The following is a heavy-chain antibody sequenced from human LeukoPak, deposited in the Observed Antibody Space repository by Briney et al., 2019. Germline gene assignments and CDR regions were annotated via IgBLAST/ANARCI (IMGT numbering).Heavy chain of an antibody. D-gene: IGHD4-23*01. Sequence: SVKVSCKAPGFIFSSSAVQWVRQARGQRLEWIAWIVVGSGNTNYAQKFQERVTITSDMSTNTAYMELSSLRSEDTAVYYCAAGWVYSGNYHFDYWGQGTLVTVSS. CDR3: AAGWVYSGNYHFDY. J-gene: IGHJ4*02. CDR1: GFIFSSSA. V-gene: IGHV1-58*01. CDR2: IVVGSGNT.